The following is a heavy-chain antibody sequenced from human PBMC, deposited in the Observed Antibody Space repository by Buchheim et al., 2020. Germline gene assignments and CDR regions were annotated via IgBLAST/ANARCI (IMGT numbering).Heavy chain of an antibody. CDR1: GFTFSSYS. D-gene: IGHD2-2*01. CDR3: ARDPIVVVPAAMRKYYYYGMDV. J-gene: IGHJ6*02. CDR2: ISSSSSTI. V-gene: IGHV3-48*01. Sequence: EVQLVESGGGLVQPGGSLRLSCAVSGFTFSSYSMNWVRQAPGKGLEWVSYISSSSSTIYYADSVKGRFTISRDNAKNSLYLQMNSLRAEDTAVYYCARDPIVVVPAAMRKYYYYGMDVWGQGTT.